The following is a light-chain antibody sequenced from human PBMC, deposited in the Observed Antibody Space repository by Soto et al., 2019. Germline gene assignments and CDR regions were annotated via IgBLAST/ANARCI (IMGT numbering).Light chain of an antibody. J-gene: IGKJ1*01. CDR2: WAS. Sequence: DIVMTQSPDSLAVSLGERTTINCKSSQSVLYSSNNKNYLAWYQQTPGQPPKLLISWASIRESGVPDRFSGSGSGTDFTLAISSLQAEDVAVYYCQHSYSTPPTFGQGTKVEI. V-gene: IGKV4-1*01. CDR1: QSVLYSSNNKNY. CDR3: QHSYSTPPT.